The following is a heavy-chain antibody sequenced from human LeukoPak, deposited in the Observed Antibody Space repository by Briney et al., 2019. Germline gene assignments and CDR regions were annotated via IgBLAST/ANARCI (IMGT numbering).Heavy chain of an antibody. CDR1: GGSISGDY. CDR3: ARYPMTYCSSSSCTDY. CDR2: IYYSGST. D-gene: IGHD2-2*01. Sequence: SESPSLTCTVSGGSISGDYWSWIRQSLQGLEWIGYIYYSGSTNYNPSLKSRVTISVDMSKNQFSLKLSSVTAADTAVYYCARYPMTYCSSSSCTDYWGQGTLVTVSS. V-gene: IGHV4-59*08. J-gene: IGHJ4*02.